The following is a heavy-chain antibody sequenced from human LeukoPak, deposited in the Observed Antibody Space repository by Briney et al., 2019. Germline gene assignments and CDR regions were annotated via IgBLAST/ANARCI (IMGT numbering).Heavy chain of an antibody. D-gene: IGHD6-19*01. V-gene: IGHV1-2*02. CDR1: GYTFTGYY. CDR3: ARWLAVGASDY. Sequence: ASVKVSCKASGYTFTGYYMHWVRQAPGQWLEWMGWINPNSGGANYAQKFQGRVTMTRDTSISTAYMELSRLRSDDTAVYYCARWLAVGASDYWGQGTLVTVSS. J-gene: IGHJ4*02. CDR2: INPNSGGA.